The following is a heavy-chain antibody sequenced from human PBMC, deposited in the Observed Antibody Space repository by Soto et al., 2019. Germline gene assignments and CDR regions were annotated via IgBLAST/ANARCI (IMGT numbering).Heavy chain of an antibody. CDR1: GGSISSGGYY. D-gene: IGHD3-10*01. V-gene: IGHV4-31*03. Sequence: SETLSLTCTVSGGSISSGGYYWSWIRQHPGKGLEWIGYIYYSGSTYYNPSLKSRVTIPVDTSKNQFSLKLGSVTAADTAVYYCARARNRFGESVHWGQGTLVTVSS. J-gene: IGHJ4*02. CDR2: IYYSGST. CDR3: ARARNRFGESVH.